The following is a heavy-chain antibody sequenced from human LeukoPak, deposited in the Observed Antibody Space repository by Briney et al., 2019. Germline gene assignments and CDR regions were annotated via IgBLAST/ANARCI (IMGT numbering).Heavy chain of an antibody. CDR2: INHSGST. V-gene: IGHV4-34*01. J-gene: IGHJ3*02. CDR1: GGSFNGYY. Sequence: SETLSLTCAVYGGSFNGYYWSWIRQPPGKGLEWIGEINHSGSTNYNPSLNSRVTISVDTSKNQFSLRLSSVTAADTAVYYCAGYSSGSVAFDIWGQGTMVTVSS. CDR3: AGYSSGSVAFDI. D-gene: IGHD6-19*01.